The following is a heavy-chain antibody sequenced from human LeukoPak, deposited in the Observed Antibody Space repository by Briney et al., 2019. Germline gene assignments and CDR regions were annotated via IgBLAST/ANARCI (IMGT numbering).Heavy chain of an antibody. CDR2: INHNGNVN. V-gene: IGHV3-7*03. CDR1: GFTFSSYW. CDR3: ARLEYDSSGYSDY. J-gene: IGHJ4*02. Sequence: PGGSLRLSCAASGFTFSSYWMNWARQAPGKGLEWVASINHNGNVNYYVDSVKGRFTISRDNAKNSLYLQMSNLRAEDTAVYYCARLEYDSSGYSDYWGQGTLVTVSS. D-gene: IGHD3-22*01.